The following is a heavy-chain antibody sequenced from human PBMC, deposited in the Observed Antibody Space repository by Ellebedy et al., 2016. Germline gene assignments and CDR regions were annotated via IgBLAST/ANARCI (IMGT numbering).Heavy chain of an antibody. CDR3: ARHRVAVAGRMGWFDP. J-gene: IGHJ5*02. Sequence: KVSXXGSGYSFTSYWIGWVRQMPGNGLEWMGIIYPGDSDTRYSPSFQGQVTISADKSISTAYLQWSSLKASDTAMYYCARHRVAVAGRMGWFDPWGQGTLVTVSS. CDR1: GYSFTSYW. V-gene: IGHV5-51*01. D-gene: IGHD6-19*01. CDR2: IYPGDSDT.